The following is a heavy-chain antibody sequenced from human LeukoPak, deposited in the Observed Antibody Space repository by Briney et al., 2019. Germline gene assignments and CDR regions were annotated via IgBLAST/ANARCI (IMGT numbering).Heavy chain of an antibody. Sequence: ASMKVSCKASGYSFSNYGMSWVRQAPGQGLEWMGWISAYNGDTHYAQKFQGRVTMTTEASTRTAYMEFRSLRSDDTAVYYCARMSPFSWLDLWGQGTLVSVSS. CDR2: ISAYNGDT. V-gene: IGHV1-18*01. CDR1: GYSFSNYG. CDR3: ARMSPFSWLDL. J-gene: IGHJ5*02.